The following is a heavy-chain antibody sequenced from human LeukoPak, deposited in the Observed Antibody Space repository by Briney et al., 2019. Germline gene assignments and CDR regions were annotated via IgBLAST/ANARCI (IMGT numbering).Heavy chain of an antibody. CDR1: GDSVSSKSAA. Sequence: SQTLSLTCAISGDSVSSKSAAWNWIRQSPSSGLEWLGRTYYRSKWYNDYAVSVKSRIIINPDTSKNQFSLQLNSVTPEDTAVYYCARVRWGVVRSHFDYWGQGTLVTVSS. CDR2: TYYRSKWYN. D-gene: IGHD3-16*01. V-gene: IGHV6-1*01. CDR3: ARVRWGVVRSHFDY. J-gene: IGHJ4*02.